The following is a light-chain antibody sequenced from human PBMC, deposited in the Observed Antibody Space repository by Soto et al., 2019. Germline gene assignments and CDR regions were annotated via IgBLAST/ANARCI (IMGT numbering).Light chain of an antibody. J-gene: IGKJ4*01. V-gene: IGKV3-15*01. CDR1: QAISSN. Sequence: EIVMTQSPATLSVSRGERATLSCRANQAISSNLAWYQQKPGQAPRLLIYGASTRATDIPDRFSGSGSGTEFTLTISSLQSEDFAVYYCQHYNNWIGTFGGGTQVVIK. CDR2: GAS. CDR3: QHYNNWIGT.